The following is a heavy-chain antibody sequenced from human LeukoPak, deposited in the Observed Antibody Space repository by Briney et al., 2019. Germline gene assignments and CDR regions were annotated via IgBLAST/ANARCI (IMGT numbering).Heavy chain of an antibody. Sequence: ASVKVSCKASGYTFTGYYMHWVRQAPGQGLEWMGWINPNSGGTNYAQKFQGRVTMTRDTSISTAYMELSRLRSDDTAVYYCARDIWYYGSGSPDYWGQGTLVTVSS. D-gene: IGHD3-10*01. CDR3: ARDIWYYGSGSPDY. V-gene: IGHV1-2*02. CDR2: INPNSGGT. CDR1: GYTFTGYY. J-gene: IGHJ4*02.